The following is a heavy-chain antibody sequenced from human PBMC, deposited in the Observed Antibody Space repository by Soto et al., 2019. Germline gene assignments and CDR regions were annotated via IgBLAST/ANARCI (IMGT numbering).Heavy chain of an antibody. D-gene: IGHD2-15*01. Sequence: QITLKESGPPLVKPTQTLTLTCTFSGFSLDTSGVGVAWIRQPPGKALEWLTLIYWDDDKRYSPSLRSRLTNTKEPSENRVVLTMTNMDPVDTATYYCSRRESRVASYGLDVWGQGTTVTVSS. CDR3: SRRESRVASYGLDV. V-gene: IGHV2-5*02. J-gene: IGHJ6*02. CDR2: IYWDDDK. CDR1: GFSLDTSGVG.